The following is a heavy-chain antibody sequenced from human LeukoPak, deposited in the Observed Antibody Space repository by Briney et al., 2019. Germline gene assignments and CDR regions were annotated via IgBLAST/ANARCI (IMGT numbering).Heavy chain of an antibody. J-gene: IGHJ4*02. D-gene: IGHD6-6*01. CDR2: ISSGGGSI. V-gene: IGHV3-23*01. CDR3: ASSPLAARPKLDY. Sequence: PGGSLRLSCAASEFTFSNYAMNWVRQAPGKRPEWVSGISSGGGSIYYADSVKGRFTISRDNSKNTLYLQMNSLRAEDTAVYYCASSPLAARPKLDYWGQGTLVTASS. CDR1: EFTFSNYA.